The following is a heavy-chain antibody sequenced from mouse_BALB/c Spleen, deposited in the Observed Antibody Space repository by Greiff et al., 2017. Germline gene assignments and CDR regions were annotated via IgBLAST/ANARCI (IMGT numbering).Heavy chain of an antibody. CDR1: GYSITSDYA. CDR2: ISYSGST. Sequence: EVKLMESGPGLVKPSQSLSLTCTVTGYSITSDYAWNWIRQFPGNKLEWMGYISYSGSTSSNPSLKSRISITQDTSKNQFFLQLNSVTTADTATYYCAKGYYGNSWFAYWGQGTLVTVSA. J-gene: IGHJ3*01. CDR3: AKGYYGNSWFAY. D-gene: IGHD2-1*01. V-gene: IGHV3-2*02.